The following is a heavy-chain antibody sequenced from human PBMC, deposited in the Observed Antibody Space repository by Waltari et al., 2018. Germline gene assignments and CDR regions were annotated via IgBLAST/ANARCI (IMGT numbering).Heavy chain of an antibody. Sequence: QLQLQESGPGLVKPSETLSLTCTVSGGSISSSSDYWGWIRQPPEKGLEWIGSIYYSGSTYYNPSLKSRVTISVDTSKNQFSLKLRSVTAADTAVYYCASTVYYDSSGWTYYFDYWGQGTLVTVSS. CDR3: ASTVYYDSSGWTYYFDY. J-gene: IGHJ4*02. D-gene: IGHD3-22*01. CDR2: IYYSGST. V-gene: IGHV4-39*01. CDR1: GGSISSSSDY.